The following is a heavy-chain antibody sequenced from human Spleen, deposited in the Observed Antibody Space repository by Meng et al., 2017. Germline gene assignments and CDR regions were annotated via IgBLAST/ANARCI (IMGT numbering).Heavy chain of an antibody. Sequence: RQQGRAGLVQPSETLSLTCVVSGGSFSDYYWSWIRQPPGQGLEWIGEINHSGSTNYNPSIESRATISVDTSQNNLSLKLSSVTAADSAVYYCARGPTTMAHDFDYWGQGTLVTVSS. V-gene: IGHV4-34*01. CDR1: GGSFSDYY. D-gene: IGHD4-11*01. CDR3: ARGPTTMAHDFDY. J-gene: IGHJ4*02. CDR2: INHSGST.